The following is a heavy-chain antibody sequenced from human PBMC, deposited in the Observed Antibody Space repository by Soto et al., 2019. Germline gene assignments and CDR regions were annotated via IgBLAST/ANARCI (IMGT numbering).Heavy chain of an antibody. CDR3: ARAFYYYDSSGYYYLGDY. CDR1: GFTFSSYG. J-gene: IGHJ4*02. Sequence: QVQLVESGGGVVQPGRSLRLSCAASGFTFSSYGMHWVRQAPGKGLEGVAVIWYEGSNKYYADSVKGRFTISRDNSKNTLYLQMNSLRAEDTAVYYCARAFYYYDSSGYYYLGDYWGQGTLVTVSS. CDR2: IWYEGSNK. D-gene: IGHD3-22*01. V-gene: IGHV3-33*01.